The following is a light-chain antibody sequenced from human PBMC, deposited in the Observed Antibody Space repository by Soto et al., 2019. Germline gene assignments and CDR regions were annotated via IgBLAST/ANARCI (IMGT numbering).Light chain of an antibody. CDR2: AAS. CDR3: QQSYSSPPK. J-gene: IGKJ1*01. V-gene: IGKV1-39*01. Sequence: DIKMTQSPSSLSASVEDRVIITCRASQSISNHLNWYQQKPGKAPKLLIFAASSLQSGVPSRFSGSRSGPDFTLTISSLQPEDVATYDCQQSYSSPPKFGQGTKVEIK. CDR1: QSISNH.